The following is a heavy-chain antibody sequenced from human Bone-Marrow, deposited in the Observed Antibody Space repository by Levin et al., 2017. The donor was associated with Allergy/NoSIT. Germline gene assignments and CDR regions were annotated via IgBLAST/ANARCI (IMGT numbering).Heavy chain of an antibody. J-gene: IGHJ4*02. CDR3: VRSTQKDS. V-gene: IGHV3-53*01. Sequence: GGSLRLSCVASGFTVSTNYMSWVRQAPGKGLEWVSVIYSGGSTYYADSVKGRFTTSRDNSKDTLYLQMNSLRAEDTAVYYCVRSTQKDSWGQGTLVTVSS. CDR1: GFTVSTNY. CDR2: IYSGGST.